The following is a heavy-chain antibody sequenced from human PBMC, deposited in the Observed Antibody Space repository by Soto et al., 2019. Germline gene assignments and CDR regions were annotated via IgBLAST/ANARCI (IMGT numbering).Heavy chain of an antibody. CDR3: ARGRQLWTPGYYYYYGMDV. V-gene: IGHV1-69*13. J-gene: IGHJ6*02. CDR2: IIPIFGTA. D-gene: IGHD5-18*01. CDR1: GYTFTSYV. Sequence: SVKVSCKASGYTFTSYVISWVLQAPGQVLEWMGGIIPIFGTANYAQKFQGRVTITADESTSTANMELSSLRSEDTAVYYCARGRQLWTPGYYYYYGMDVWGQGTTVTVSS.